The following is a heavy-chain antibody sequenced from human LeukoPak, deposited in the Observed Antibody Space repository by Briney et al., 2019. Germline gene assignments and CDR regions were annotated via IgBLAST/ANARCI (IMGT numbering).Heavy chain of an antibody. Sequence: ASVKASCKASGYTFTDYYMHWVQQAPGQGFEWMGWINPNSGATNFAQKFQGRVTMTRDTSISTAYMELSRLRSDDTAVYYCARYTAMVRGFDYWGQGALVTVSS. D-gene: IGHD5-18*01. CDR1: GYTFTDYY. V-gene: IGHV1-2*02. CDR3: ARYTAMVRGFDY. CDR2: INPNSGAT. J-gene: IGHJ4*02.